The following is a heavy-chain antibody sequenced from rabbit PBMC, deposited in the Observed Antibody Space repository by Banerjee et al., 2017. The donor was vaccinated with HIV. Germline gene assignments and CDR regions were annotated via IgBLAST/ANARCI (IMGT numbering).Heavy chain of an antibody. CDR1: GFSFSSSYY. D-gene: IGHD4-2*01. Sequence: QSLEESGGDLVKPGASLTLTCTASGFSFSSSYYMCWVRQAPGKGLEWIACIYAGSSGSTYYASWAKGRFTISKTSSTTVTLQMTSLTAADTATYFCARGFDGSDLDLWGPGTLVTVS. CDR2: IYAGSSGST. CDR3: ARGFDGSDLDL. J-gene: IGHJ4*01. V-gene: IGHV1S40*01.